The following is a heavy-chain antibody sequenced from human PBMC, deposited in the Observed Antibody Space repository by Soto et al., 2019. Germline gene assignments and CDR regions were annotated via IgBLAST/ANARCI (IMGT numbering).Heavy chain of an antibody. CDR2: ISYDGSNK. V-gene: IGHV3-30*18. CDR1: VFTFISYG. CDR3: AKDQGGSYLLYWFDP. Sequence: GWSLRLSCASSVFTFISYGMHWVRQAPGKGLEWVAVISYDGSNKYYADSVKGRFTISRDNSKNTLYLQMNSLRAEDTAVYYCAKDQGGSYLLYWFDPWGQGTLVTVSS. J-gene: IGHJ5*02. D-gene: IGHD1-26*01.